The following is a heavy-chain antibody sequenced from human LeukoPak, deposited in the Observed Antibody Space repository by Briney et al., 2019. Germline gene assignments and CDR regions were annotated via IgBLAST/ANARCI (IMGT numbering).Heavy chain of an antibody. Sequence: ASVKVSCKASGYSFTSYYLQWVRQAPGHGLEWMGIINPISGATDYAQKFQGRVTMTRDTSTSTVYMGLSSLRSEDTAMYYCARLPYRDGVAQDYWGQGTLVTVSP. J-gene: IGHJ4*02. CDR2: INPISGAT. D-gene: IGHD3-16*02. CDR1: GYSFTSYY. V-gene: IGHV1-46*01. CDR3: ARLPYRDGVAQDY.